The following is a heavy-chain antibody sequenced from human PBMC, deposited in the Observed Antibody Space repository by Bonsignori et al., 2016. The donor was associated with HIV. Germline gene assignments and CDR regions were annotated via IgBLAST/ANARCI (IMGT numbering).Heavy chain of an antibody. J-gene: IGHJ3*02. V-gene: IGHV3-7*01. D-gene: IGHD3-3*01. Sequence: WIRQPPGKGLEWVANINQDGSEKYYVDSVKGRFTISRDNAKNSLYLQMNSLRAEDTAVYYCARRKRYYDFWSGSTGAFDISGPRDNGHRLL. CDR3: ARRKRYYDFWSGSTGAFDI. CDR2: INQDGSEK.